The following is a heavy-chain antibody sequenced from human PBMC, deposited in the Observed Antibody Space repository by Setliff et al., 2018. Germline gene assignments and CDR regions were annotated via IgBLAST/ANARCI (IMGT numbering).Heavy chain of an antibody. CDR3: ARDWRHSGMSWANYFDP. CDR1: GGTFDNFA. Sequence: AASVKVSCKASGGTFDNFAITWVRQAPGQGLEWMGRIFPKFGTANYAQKFQDRVAITADESTSTGYMEINGLTSEDTAVYYCARDWRHSGMSWANYFDPWGQGTVVTVSS. D-gene: IGHD3-10*01. CDR2: IFPKFGTA. J-gene: IGHJ5*02. V-gene: IGHV1-69*13.